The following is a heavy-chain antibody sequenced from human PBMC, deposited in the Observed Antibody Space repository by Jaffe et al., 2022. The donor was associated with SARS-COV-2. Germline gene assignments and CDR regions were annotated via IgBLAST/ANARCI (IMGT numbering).Heavy chain of an antibody. CDR3: VKDRRSGTTYIGITLDV. D-gene: IGHD3-10*01. CDR2: ISYDGSYT. V-gene: IGHV3-30*18. J-gene: IGHJ6*02. CDR1: GFSFSSFG. Sequence: QVQLVESGGGVVQPGRSLRLSCAASGFSFSSFGMHWVRKAPGKGLEWVAGISYDGSYTYYGDSVKGRFTVSRDNSKNTAYLQMNGLRAEDTALYSCVKDRRSGTTYIGITLDVWGQGTTVSVSS.